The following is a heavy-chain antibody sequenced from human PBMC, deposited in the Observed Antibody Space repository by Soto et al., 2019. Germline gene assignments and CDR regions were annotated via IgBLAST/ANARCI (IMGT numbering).Heavy chain of an antibody. CDR3: ARTHYSMDV. Sequence: SETLSLTCAVYGGSFSDFHWSWIRQPPGKWLEWIGEIHHRGNTNYNPSLRSRVTMSVDTSQNQFSLKMTSVTAADTAVYYCARTHYSMDVWDKGTTVTVSS. CDR1: GGSFSDFH. J-gene: IGHJ6*03. CDR2: IHHRGNT. V-gene: IGHV4-34*01.